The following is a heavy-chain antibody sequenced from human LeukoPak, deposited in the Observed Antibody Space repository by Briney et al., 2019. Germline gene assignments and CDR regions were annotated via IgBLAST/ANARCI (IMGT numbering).Heavy chain of an antibody. Sequence: GGSLRLSCTASGFAFSTYWMYWVRQAPGKGLVWVSQINPEGASTTYGDPAKGRFTASRDNAKNALHLQMNSLRVDDTAVYYCARGTAITAGIDFWGQGTLVTVSS. CDR3: ARGTAITAGIDF. J-gene: IGHJ4*02. D-gene: IGHD6-19*01. V-gene: IGHV3-74*01. CDR2: INPEGAST. CDR1: GFAFSTYW.